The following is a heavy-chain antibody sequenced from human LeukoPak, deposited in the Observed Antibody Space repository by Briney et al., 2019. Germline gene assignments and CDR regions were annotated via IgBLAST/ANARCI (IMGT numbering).Heavy chain of an antibody. D-gene: IGHD3-3*01. CDR3: ARGITIFGVVTLDY. J-gene: IGHJ4*02. CDR1: GGSISSYY. CDR2: IYYSGST. Sequence: PSETLSLTCTVSGGSISSYYWSWIRQPPGKGLEWLGYIYYSGSTNYNPSLKSRVTISVDTSKNQFSLKLSSVTAADTAVYYCARGITIFGVVTLDYWGQGTLVTVSS. V-gene: IGHV4-59*01.